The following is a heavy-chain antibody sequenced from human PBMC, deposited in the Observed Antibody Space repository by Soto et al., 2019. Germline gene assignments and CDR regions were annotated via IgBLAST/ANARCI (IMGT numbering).Heavy chain of an antibody. V-gene: IGHV2-5*02. Sequence: QITLKESGPTLVEPTQTLTLTCSFSGFSLSSSGVGVGWLRQAPGKALECLGIIYWDNDRRYNPSLKKRLTLTKDTSKNQVILTMTYMEPVDTAAYYGAHRVPYSSYRDVGWFDTWGQGTLFTVS. CDR1: GFSLSSSGVG. J-gene: IGHJ5*02. D-gene: IGHD2-21*01. CDR3: AHRVPYSSYRDVGWFDT. CDR2: IYWDNDR.